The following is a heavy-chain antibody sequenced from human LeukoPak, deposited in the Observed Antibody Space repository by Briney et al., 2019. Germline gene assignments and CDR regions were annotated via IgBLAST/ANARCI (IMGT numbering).Heavy chain of an antibody. V-gene: IGHV6-1*01. J-gene: IGHJ3*01. CDR1: GDSVSNNNGA. Sequence: SQTLSLTCAISGDSVSNNNGAWNWIRHSPSRGLEWLGRTYYRSQWHNDYARSVMSRVSVDPDTSKNQFSLHLSSVTPDDTAVYYCASGYAFDVWGRGTMVTVSS. CDR3: ASGYAFDV. CDR2: TYYRSQWHN.